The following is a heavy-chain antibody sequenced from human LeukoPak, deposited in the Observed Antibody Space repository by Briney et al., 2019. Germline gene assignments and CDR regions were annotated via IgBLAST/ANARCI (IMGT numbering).Heavy chain of an antibody. J-gene: IGHJ4*02. D-gene: IGHD3-16*01. V-gene: IGHV3-53*01. Sequence: GGSLRLSCAASGFTFSSYGMHWVRQAPGKGLEWVSVIYSGGSTYYADSVKGRFTISRDNSKNTLYLQMNSLRAEDTAVYYCARAGECLTPFDYWGQGTLVTVSS. CDR3: ARAGECLTPFDY. CDR1: GFTFSSYG. CDR2: IYSGGST.